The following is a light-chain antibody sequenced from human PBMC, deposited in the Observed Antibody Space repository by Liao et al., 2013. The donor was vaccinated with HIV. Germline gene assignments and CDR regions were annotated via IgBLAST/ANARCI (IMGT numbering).Light chain of an antibody. V-gene: IGLV3-21*04. J-gene: IGLJ3*02. CDR3: QVWGTTTDHWV. Sequence: SYELTQPPSVSVAPGKTARITCGGNNIGSKSVHWYQQIPGQAPVLVIHYDSDPPSGISERFSGSNSGNTATLTISRVEAGDEADYYCQVWGTTTDHWVFGGGTKLTVL. CDR2: YDS. CDR1: NIGSKS.